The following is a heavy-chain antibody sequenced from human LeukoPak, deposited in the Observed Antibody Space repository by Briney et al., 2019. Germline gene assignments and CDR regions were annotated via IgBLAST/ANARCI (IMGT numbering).Heavy chain of an antibody. CDR2: IYYSGST. CDR3: ARQRKPVALIDP. CDR1: GGSISSSSYY. Sequence: SETLSLTCTVSGGSISSSSYYWGWIRQPPGKGLEWIGSIYYSGSTYYNPSLKSRVTISVDTSKNQFSLKLSSVTAADTAAYYCARQRKPVALIDPWGQGTLVTVSS. V-gene: IGHV4-39*01. J-gene: IGHJ5*02.